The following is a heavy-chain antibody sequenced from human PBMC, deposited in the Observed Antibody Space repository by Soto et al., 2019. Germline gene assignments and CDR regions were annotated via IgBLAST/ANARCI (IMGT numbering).Heavy chain of an antibody. CDR3: ARDDVGIAAAATLYY. D-gene: IGHD6-13*01. CDR1: GYTFTSYY. J-gene: IGHJ4*02. CDR2: INPSGGST. Sequence: GASVKVSCKASGYTFTSYYMHWVRQAPGQGLEWMGIINPSGGSTSYAQKFQGRVTMTRDTSTSTVYMELSSLRSEDTAVYYCARDDVGIAAAATLYYWGQGTLVTVSS. V-gene: IGHV1-46*01.